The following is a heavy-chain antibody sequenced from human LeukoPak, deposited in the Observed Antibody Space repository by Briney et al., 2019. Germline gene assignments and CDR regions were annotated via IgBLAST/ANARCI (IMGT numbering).Heavy chain of an antibody. V-gene: IGHV3-73*01. Sequence: GGSLRLSCAASGFTFSGSAMHWVRQASGKGLEWVGRIRSKANSYATAYAASVKGRFTISRDGSKNTAYLQMNSLKTEDTAVYYCTRRGRNYYDSSGYYHFDYWGQGTLVTVSS. CDR2: IRSKANSYAT. CDR1: GFTFSGSA. J-gene: IGHJ4*02. CDR3: TRRGRNYYDSSGYYHFDY. D-gene: IGHD3-22*01.